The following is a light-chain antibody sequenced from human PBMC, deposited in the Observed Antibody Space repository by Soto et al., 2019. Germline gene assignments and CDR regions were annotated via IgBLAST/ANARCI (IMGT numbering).Light chain of an antibody. CDR1: QSISRY. Sequence: ETVLTQSPGTLSLSPGERATLSCRASQSISRYLAWYQQKPGQAPRLLIYDASNRATGIPARFSGSGSGTDFTLTISSLEPEDFAVYYCQQRSNWLTFGQGTRLEI. J-gene: IGKJ5*01. CDR2: DAS. CDR3: QQRSNWLT. V-gene: IGKV3-11*01.